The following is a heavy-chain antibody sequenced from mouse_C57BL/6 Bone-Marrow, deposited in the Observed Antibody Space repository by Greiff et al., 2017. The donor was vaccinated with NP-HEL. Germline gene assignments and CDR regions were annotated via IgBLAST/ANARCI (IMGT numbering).Heavy chain of an antibody. CDR1: GYTFTSYT. Sequence: VQLQQSGAELARPGASVKMSCKASGYTFTSYTMHWVKQRPGQGLEWIGYINPSSGYTKYNQKFKDKATLTADKSSSTAYMQLSSLTSEDSAVYYCAKGDVYAMDYWGQGTSVTVSS. CDR2: INPSSGYT. D-gene: IGHD2-13*01. CDR3: AKGDVYAMDY. J-gene: IGHJ4*01. V-gene: IGHV1-4*01.